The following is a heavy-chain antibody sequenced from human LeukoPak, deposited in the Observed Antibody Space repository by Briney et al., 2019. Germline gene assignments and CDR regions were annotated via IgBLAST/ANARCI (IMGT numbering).Heavy chain of an antibody. CDR1: GGSISSYY. J-gene: IGHJ2*01. CDR2: IYYSGST. D-gene: IGHD3-22*01. CDR3: ARDRAYYYDSSGYPYFDL. V-gene: IGHV4-59*01. Sequence: SETLSLTCTVSGGSISSYYWSWIRQPPGKGLEWIGYIYYSGSTNYNPSLKSRVTISVDTSKNQFSLKLSSVTAADTAVYYCARDRAYYYDSSGYPYFDLWGRGTLVIVSS.